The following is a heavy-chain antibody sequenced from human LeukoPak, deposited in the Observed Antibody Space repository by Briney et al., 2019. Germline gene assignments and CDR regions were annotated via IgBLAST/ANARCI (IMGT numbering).Heavy chain of an antibody. CDR2: IRYDGSNK. J-gene: IGHJ4*02. V-gene: IGHV3-30*02. Sequence: PGGSLRLSCAASGFTFSSYGMHWVRQAPGKGLEWVAFIRYDGSNKYYADSVKGRFTISRDNSKNTLYLQMNSLRAEDTAVYYCAKESGGYYDSSVFDYWGQGTLVTVSS. D-gene: IGHD3-22*01. CDR1: GFTFSSYG. CDR3: AKESGGYYDSSVFDY.